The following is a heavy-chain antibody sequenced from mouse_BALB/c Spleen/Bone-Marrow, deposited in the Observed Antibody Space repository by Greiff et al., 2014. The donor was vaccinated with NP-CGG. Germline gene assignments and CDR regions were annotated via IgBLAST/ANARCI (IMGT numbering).Heavy chain of an antibody. CDR3: ARQLVRGIDY. CDR1: GYAFTNYW. J-gene: IGHJ4*01. Sequence: QVHVKQSGAELVRPGTSVKVSCKASGYAFTNYWIEWIKQRPGQGLEWIGVINPGSGGINYNEKFKGKATLTADKSSSTAYMQLSSLTSDDSAAYFCARQLVRGIDYWGQGTSVTVSS. CDR2: INPGSGGI. V-gene: IGHV1-54*01. D-gene: IGHD1-1*01.